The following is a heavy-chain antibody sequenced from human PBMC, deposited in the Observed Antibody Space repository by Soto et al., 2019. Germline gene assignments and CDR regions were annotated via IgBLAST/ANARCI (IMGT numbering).Heavy chain of an antibody. CDR2: INSDGSDT. D-gene: IGHD2-2*01. J-gene: IGHJ3*01. CDR3: TSSRGQSAMNAFPF. CDR1: GFSFSSHW. V-gene: IGHV3-74*03. Sequence: DVQLVESGGGSAQPGGSLTLSCEASGFSFSSHWMHWVRQAPGRGLMWVSRINSDGSDTMYADSVKGRFTISRDNAKNTVSLQMNGLSAEDTGLYYSTSSRGQSAMNAFPFWGQGAMVTVSS.